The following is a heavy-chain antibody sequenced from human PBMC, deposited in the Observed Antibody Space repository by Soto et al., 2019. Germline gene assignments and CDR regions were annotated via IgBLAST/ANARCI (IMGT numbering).Heavy chain of an antibody. CDR1: GGTFSSYA. Sequence: QVQLVQSGAAVKKPGSSVKVSCKASGGTFSSYAISWVRQAPGQGLEWMGGIIPIFGTANYAQKFQGRVTITADESTSTAYMELSSLRSEDTAVYYCARGAFGGVIAPSWFDPWGQGTLVTVSS. CDR2: IIPIFGTA. J-gene: IGHJ5*02. V-gene: IGHV1-69*12. D-gene: IGHD3-16*02. CDR3: ARGAFGGVIAPSWFDP.